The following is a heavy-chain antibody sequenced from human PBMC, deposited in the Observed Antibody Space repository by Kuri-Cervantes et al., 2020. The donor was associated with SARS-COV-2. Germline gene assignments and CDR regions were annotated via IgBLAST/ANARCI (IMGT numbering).Heavy chain of an antibody. V-gene: IGHV3-20*04. CDR2: INWNGGST. CDR1: GFTFDDYA. Sequence: GESLKISCAASGFTFDDYAMHWVRQAPGKGLEWVSGINWNGGSTGYADSVKGRFTISRDNAKNSLYLQMNSLRAEDTALYYCARDLDYSNDNWFDPWGQGTLVTVSS. D-gene: IGHD4-11*01. J-gene: IGHJ5*02. CDR3: ARDLDYSNDNWFDP.